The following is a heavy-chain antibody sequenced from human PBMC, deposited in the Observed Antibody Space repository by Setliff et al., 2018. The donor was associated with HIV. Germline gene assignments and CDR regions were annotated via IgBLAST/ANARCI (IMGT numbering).Heavy chain of an antibody. J-gene: IGHJ4*02. CDR1: GFVFSDYG. D-gene: IGHD3-3*01. V-gene: IGHV3-30*02. CDR3: VRVFEYWSGVFVWGYFHF. CDR2: IHYDGSKK. Sequence: GGSLRLSCAASGFVFSDYGMYWVRQVPGKGLEWVAFIHYDGSKKYYADSVKGRFTISRDNSKNTLSLQLNSLRPEDTAMYHCVRVFEYWSGVFVWGYFHFWGQGTPVTVSS.